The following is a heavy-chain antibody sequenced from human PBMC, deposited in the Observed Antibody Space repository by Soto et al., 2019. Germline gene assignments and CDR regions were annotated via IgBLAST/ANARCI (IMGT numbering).Heavy chain of an antibody. Sequence: QVQLVESGGGVVQPGRSLRLSCAASGLTFSNYGMHWVRQAPGKGLEWVAVISYHGSDKYYADSVKGRFSISRDNSKSTLYLQMDSLRAEDTAVYYCAKDHLTTTVTTVGYWGQGTLVTVSS. V-gene: IGHV3-30*18. J-gene: IGHJ4*02. CDR2: ISYHGSDK. CDR1: GLTFSNYG. CDR3: AKDHLTTTVTTVGY. D-gene: IGHD4-17*01.